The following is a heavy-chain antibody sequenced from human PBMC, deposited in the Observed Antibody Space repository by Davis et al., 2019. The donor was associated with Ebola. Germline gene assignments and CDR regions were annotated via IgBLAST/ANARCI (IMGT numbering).Heavy chain of an antibody. CDR3: ARYYYGSGSSRQFDL. D-gene: IGHD3-10*01. CDR2: IGGDGGSI. V-gene: IGHV3-23*01. CDR1: GFSITTYA. Sequence: GESLKISCAASGFSITTYAMTWVRQAPGKGLEWVSVIGGDGGSIHFADSVKGRFTISRDNSKNTLYLQMNNLRAEDTAIYYCARYYYGSGSSRQFDLWGQGTLVTVSS. J-gene: IGHJ4*02.